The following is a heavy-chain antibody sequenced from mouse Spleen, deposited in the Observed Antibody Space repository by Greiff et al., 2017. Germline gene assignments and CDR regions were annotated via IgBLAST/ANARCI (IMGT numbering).Heavy chain of an antibody. D-gene: IGHD2-14*01. CDR2: INPNNGGT. Sequence: VQLQQSGPELVKPGASVKIPCKASGYTFTDYNMDWVKQSHGKSLEWIGDINPNNGGTIYNQKFKGKATLTVDKSSSTAYMQFSSLTSEDSAIYYCARGYEAMDYWGQGTSVTVSS. V-gene: IGHV1-18*01. CDR1: GYTFTDYN. CDR3: ARGYEAMDY. J-gene: IGHJ4*01.